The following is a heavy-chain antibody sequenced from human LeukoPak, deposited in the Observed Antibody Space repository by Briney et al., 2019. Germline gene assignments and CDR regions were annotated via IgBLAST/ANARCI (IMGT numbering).Heavy chain of an antibody. D-gene: IGHD2-15*01. J-gene: IGHJ4*02. V-gene: IGHV3-9*01. Sequence: PGGSLRLSCAASGFTFGDYAMHWVRQAPGKGLEWVSGISWNSGSIGYADSVKGQFTISRDNAKNSLYLQMNSLRAEDTAVYYCAKDGSGYCSGGSCYYFDYWGQGTLVTVSS. CDR1: GFTFGDYA. CDR3: AKDGSGYCSGGSCYYFDY. CDR2: ISWNSGSI.